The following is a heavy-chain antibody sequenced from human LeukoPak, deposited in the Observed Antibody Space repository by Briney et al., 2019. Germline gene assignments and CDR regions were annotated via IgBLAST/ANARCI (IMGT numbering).Heavy chain of an antibody. CDR1: GFTVSSNY. J-gene: IGHJ4*02. CDR3: ARGGGITMIVVVPFDY. D-gene: IGHD3-22*01. Sequence: KPGGSLRLSCAASGFTVSSNYMSWVRQAPGKGLEWVSSISSSSYIYYADSVKGRFTISRDNAKNSLYLQMNSLRAEDTAVYYCARGGGITMIVVVPFDYWGQGTLVTVSS. CDR2: ISSSSYI. V-gene: IGHV3-69-1*01.